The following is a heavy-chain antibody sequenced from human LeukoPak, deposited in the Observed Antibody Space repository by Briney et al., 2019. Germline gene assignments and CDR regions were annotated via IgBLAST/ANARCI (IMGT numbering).Heavy chain of an antibody. J-gene: IGHJ4*02. CDR3: ARGYSYGPDY. CDR1: GFTFSSYN. CDR2: ISSSGSFI. Sequence: PGGSLRLSCAASGFTFSSYNMNWVRQAPGKGLEWVSSISSSGSFIYYADSLKGRLTISRDNAKNSLYLQMHSLRAEDTAVYYCARGYSYGPDYWGQGTLVTVPS. D-gene: IGHD5-18*01. V-gene: IGHV3-21*06.